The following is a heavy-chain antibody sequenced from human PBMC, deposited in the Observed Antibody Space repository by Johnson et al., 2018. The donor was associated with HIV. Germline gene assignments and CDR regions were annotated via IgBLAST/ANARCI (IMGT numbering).Heavy chain of an antibody. Sequence: EVQLVESGGGVVRPGGSLRLSCAASGFRFDDYGINWVRQAPGKGLEWVCGINWNGVSTGYADSVKGRFTISRDNAKNSLYLQMNSLRAEDTAVYYCASTTLGSTSWFGELLYKTAFVIWGQGTMVTVSS. J-gene: IGHJ3*02. D-gene: IGHD3-10*01. CDR2: INWNGVST. CDR1: GFRFDDYG. CDR3: ASTTLGSTSWFGELLYKTAFVI. V-gene: IGHV3-20*04.